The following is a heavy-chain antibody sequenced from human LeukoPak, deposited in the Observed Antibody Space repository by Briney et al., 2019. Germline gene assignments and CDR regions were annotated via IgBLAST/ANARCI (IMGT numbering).Heavy chain of an antibody. CDR3: TTRGGSFSIFDY. J-gene: IGHJ4*02. D-gene: IGHD1-26*01. V-gene: IGHV3-15*01. Sequence: GGSLRLSCAAFGFTFSDAWMSWVRQAPGKGLEWVGRIKSKTDGGTTDYAAPVKGRFTISRDDSKNTLYLQMNSLKTEDTAVYYCTTRGGSFSIFDYWGQGTLVTVSS. CDR2: IKSKTDGGTT. CDR1: GFTFSDAW.